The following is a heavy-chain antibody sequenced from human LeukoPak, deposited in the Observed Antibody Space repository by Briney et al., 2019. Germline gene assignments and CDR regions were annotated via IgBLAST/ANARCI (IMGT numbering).Heavy chain of an antibody. CDR1: GFTFNNYV. CDR3: ARADAFDI. Sequence: PGRSLRLSCAASGFTFNNYVMHWVRQAPGKGLEWVAVISYDGSNKYYADSVKGRFTISRDNAKNSLYLQMNSLRAEDTAVYYCARADAFDIWGQGTVVTVSS. CDR2: ISYDGSNK. J-gene: IGHJ3*02. V-gene: IGHV3-30*04.